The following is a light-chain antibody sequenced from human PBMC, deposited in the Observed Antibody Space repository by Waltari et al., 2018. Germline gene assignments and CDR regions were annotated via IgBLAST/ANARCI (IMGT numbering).Light chain of an antibody. Sequence: QSVLTQPPSVSGAPGQRVTISCTGSSSNVGAGFDVHWYQQLPEAAPKLLISGDNNRPSGVPDRFSPSKSGTSASLAITGLQAEDEADYYCQSYDNSLSGPVVFGGGTKLTV. CDR2: GDN. CDR3: QSYDNSLSGPVV. J-gene: IGLJ2*01. CDR1: SSNVGAGFD. V-gene: IGLV1-40*01.